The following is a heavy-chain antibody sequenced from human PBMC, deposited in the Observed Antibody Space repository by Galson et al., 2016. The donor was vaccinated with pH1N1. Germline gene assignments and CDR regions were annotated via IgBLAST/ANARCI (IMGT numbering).Heavy chain of an antibody. D-gene: IGHD3-10*01. J-gene: IGHJ5*02. CDR2: TSYDGSNK. V-gene: IGHV3-30-3*02. CDR3: AKPMYGSGGFDP. CDR1: GFTFSTYA. Sequence: SLRLSCAASGFTFSTYAMHWVRQAPGKGLEWVALTSYDGSNKYYADPVKGRFTISRDNSKNTLYLQMNSLRAEDTAVYYCAKPMYGSGGFDPWGQGTLVTVSS.